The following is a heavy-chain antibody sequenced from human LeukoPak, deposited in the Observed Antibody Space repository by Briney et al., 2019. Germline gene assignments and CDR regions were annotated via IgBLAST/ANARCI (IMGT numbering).Heavy chain of an antibody. CDR3: ARGLDCRSTSCYLDN. CDR1: GFTFTKYW. J-gene: IGHJ4*02. CDR2: IKQDGSEK. V-gene: IGHV3-7*01. D-gene: IGHD2-2*01. Sequence: PGGSLRLSCAASGFTFTKYWMTWVSQAPGKGLEWVANIKQDGSEKFYVDSVKGRFTISRDNAKNSLDLQINSLGAEDTAVYYCARGLDCRSTSCYLDNWGQGTLVTVSS.